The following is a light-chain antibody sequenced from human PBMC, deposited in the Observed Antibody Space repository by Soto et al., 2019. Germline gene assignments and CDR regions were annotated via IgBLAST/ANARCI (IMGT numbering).Light chain of an antibody. CDR3: QQTYSDIS. J-gene: IGKJ4*01. CDR1: RTINTY. Sequence: DVRMTQSPSSLSASVGDTITITCRVSRTINTYLNWFQQKPGEPPRLLIYGASTLHDGVPSRFSGSGSGADFTLTISGLQPEDFASYHCQQTYSDISFGGGTKVDIK. CDR2: GAS. V-gene: IGKV1-39*01.